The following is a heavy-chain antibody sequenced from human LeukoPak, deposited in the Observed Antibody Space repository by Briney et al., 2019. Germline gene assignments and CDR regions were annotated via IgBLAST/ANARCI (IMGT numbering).Heavy chain of an antibody. Sequence: GGSLRLSCLASGFTFNTYAMNWVRQAPGGGLEWVAALSGDRSHIYHADSVMGRFTISRDDVKNSLYLQMNSLRADDTAVYYCTRDLYSMYAKWGQGALVTVSS. V-gene: IGHV3-21*04. CDR2: LSGDRSHI. CDR1: GFTFNTYA. D-gene: IGHD2-8*01. CDR3: TRDLYSMYAK. J-gene: IGHJ4*02.